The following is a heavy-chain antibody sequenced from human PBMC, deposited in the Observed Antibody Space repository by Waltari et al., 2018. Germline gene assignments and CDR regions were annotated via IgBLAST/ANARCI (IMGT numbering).Heavy chain of an antibody. CDR2: FNAGNGNT. Sequence: QVQLVQSGAEVKKPGASVKVSCKASGYTFTSYVMHWVRQAPGQRLEWMGWFNAGNGNTKYSQKCQGRVTNTGETSASTAYMELGSLRSEDTAVYYCARAGDTNYYDYGMDVWGQGTTVTVSS. D-gene: IGHD2-21*01. J-gene: IGHJ6*02. CDR1: GYTFTSYV. V-gene: IGHV1-3*01. CDR3: ARAGDTNYYDYGMDV.